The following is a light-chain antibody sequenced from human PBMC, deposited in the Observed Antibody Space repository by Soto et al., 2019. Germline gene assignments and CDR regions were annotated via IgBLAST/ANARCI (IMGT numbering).Light chain of an antibody. V-gene: IGLV1-44*01. CDR2: STS. CDR1: SSNIGSFT. J-gene: IGLJ1*01. Sequence: QSALSQPPSASGTPGQRVTISCSGSSSNIGSFTVSWYQQLPGRAPKLLIYSTSQRSSGVPDRFSGSKSGTSASLAISGLQSEDEAEYYCAAWDGSLNGSGVFGTGTKVTVL. CDR3: AAWDGSLNGSGV.